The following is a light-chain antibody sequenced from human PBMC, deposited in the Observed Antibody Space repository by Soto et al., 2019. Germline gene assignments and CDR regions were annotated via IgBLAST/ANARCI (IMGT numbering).Light chain of an antibody. V-gene: IGLV1-40*01. CDR3: QSYDSSLSVEV. CDR2: FNS. Sequence: QSVLTQPPSVSGAPGQRVTISCTGSSSNIGTGYDVHWYQQHPGTAPKLLIYFNSNRPSGVPDRFSGSKSGTSASLAITGLQADDEADYYCQSYDSSLSVEVFGGGTKLTVL. CDR1: SSNIGTGYD. J-gene: IGLJ3*02.